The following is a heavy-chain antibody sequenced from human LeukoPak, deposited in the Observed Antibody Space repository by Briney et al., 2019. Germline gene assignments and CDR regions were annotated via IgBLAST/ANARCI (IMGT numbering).Heavy chain of an antibody. J-gene: IGHJ4*02. CDR1: GFTFNDAW. CDR3: TTDAGYSSKWYNY. CDR2: IKSKTDGGTT. V-gene: IGHV3-15*01. D-gene: IGHD2-2*01. Sequence: GGSLRLSCAASGFTFNDAWMSWVRQAPGKGLEWVGRIKSKTDGGTTDYAAPVEGRFTISRDDSKNTLYLQMSSLKIEDTGVYYCTTDAGYSSKWYNYWGQGTLVTVSS.